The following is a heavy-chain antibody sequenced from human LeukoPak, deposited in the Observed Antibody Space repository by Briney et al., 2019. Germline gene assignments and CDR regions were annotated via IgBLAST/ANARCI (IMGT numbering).Heavy chain of an antibody. CDR1: GGSISSSSYY. D-gene: IGHD3-16*02. CDR2: IYYSGGT. Sequence: SETLSLTCTVSGGSISSSSYYWGWLRQPPGKGLEWIGGIYYSGGTYYNTSLKSRVTISVATSKNQFSLKLSSVTAADTAVYYCARVGGPLYDYVWGSYRYGFDYWGQGTLVTVSS. CDR3: ARVGGPLYDYVWGSYRYGFDY. J-gene: IGHJ4*02. V-gene: IGHV4-39*01.